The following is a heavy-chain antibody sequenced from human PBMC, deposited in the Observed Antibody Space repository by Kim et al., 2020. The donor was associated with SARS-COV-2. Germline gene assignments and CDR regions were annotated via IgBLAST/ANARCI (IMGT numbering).Heavy chain of an antibody. CDR2: TSYDGSNH. D-gene: IGHD7-27*01. Sequence: GGSLRLSCAASGFTFSSYAMHWVRQAPGKGLEWVAVTSYDGSNHYYTDSVKGRFTISRDNSKSTLYLQINSLRPEDTAIYYCVRYLGGILGRFGWFDPWGQGTLVTVSS. J-gene: IGHJ5*02. CDR3: VRYLGGILGRFGWFDP. V-gene: IGHV3-30-3*01. CDR1: GFTFSSYA.